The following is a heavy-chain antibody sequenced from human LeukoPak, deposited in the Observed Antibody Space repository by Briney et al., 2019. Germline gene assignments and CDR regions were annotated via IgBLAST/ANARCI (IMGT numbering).Heavy chain of an antibody. Sequence: KTSETLSLTCTVSGYSISSGHYWGWIRQPPGKGLEWIGSMYHSGSTYYNPPLKSRVTISVDTSKNQFSLKLSSVTAADTAVYYCAMYYYDSSGYYYYTDYWGQGTLVTVSS. D-gene: IGHD3-22*01. V-gene: IGHV4-38-2*02. CDR2: MYHSGST. J-gene: IGHJ4*02. CDR3: AMYYYDSSGYYYYTDY. CDR1: GYSISSGHY.